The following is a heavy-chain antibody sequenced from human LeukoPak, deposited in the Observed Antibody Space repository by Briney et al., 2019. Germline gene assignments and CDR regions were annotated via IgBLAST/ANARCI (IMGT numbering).Heavy chain of an antibody. V-gene: IGHV3-66*04. D-gene: IGHD5-18*01. CDR2: IYSGGST. CDR3: AGLNTAMASRWFGP. CDR1: GFTVRSNY. J-gene: IGHJ5*02. Sequence: GGALRISCGAPGFTVRSNYMSWGRPGPGKGVGWVSVIYSGGSTYYADSVKGRFTISRDNSKNTLYLQMNSLRAEDTAVYYCAGLNTAMASRWFGPWGQGTLVTVSS.